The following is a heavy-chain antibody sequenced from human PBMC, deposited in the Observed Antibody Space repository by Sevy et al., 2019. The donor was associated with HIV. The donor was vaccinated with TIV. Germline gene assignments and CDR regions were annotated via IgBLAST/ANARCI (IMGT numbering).Heavy chain of an antibody. CDR1: GGSISSYY. V-gene: IGHV4-59*01. CDR2: LHYSGST. D-gene: IGHD2-15*01. Sequence: SETLSLTCTVSGGSISSYYWSWIRQPPGKGLEWIGYLHYSGSTNYNPSLKSRVTVSIDTSKNQFSLKLGSVTAADTAVYYCARSESYATTLDLWGRGTLVTVSS. CDR3: ARSESYATTLDL. J-gene: IGHJ2*01.